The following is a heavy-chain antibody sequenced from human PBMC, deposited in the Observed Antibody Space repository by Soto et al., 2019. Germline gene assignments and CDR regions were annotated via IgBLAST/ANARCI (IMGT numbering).Heavy chain of an antibody. CDR1: GYTFTAYC. Sequence: GASVKVSCKASGYTFTAYCISWVRQAPGQGLEWMAWISTYSGNTDFAQKVQGRVTLTADTSTSTAYMELRNLTSDDTAVYYCATSDNSGYDQPVVYWGQGTLVTVSS. J-gene: IGHJ4*02. V-gene: IGHV1-18*01. CDR2: ISTYSGNT. D-gene: IGHD3-22*01. CDR3: ATSDNSGYDQPVVY.